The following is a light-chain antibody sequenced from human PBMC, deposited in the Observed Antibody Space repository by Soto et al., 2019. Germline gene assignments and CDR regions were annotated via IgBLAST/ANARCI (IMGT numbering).Light chain of an antibody. CDR3: QHYSSYSEA. Sequence: DIQMTQSPSTLSASVGDRVTITCRASQTISSWLAWYQQKPGKAPKLLIYKASTLKSGVPSRSSGSGSGTEFTLTISSLQPDDFATNYCQHYSSYSEALGRGTKVDI. J-gene: IGKJ1*01. CDR2: KAS. V-gene: IGKV1-5*03. CDR1: QTISSW.